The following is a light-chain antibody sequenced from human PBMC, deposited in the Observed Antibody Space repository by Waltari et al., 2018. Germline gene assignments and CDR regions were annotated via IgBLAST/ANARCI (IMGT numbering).Light chain of an antibody. Sequence: SSELTQDPAVSVALGQTVRITCHGDFLRTYYANWYQKKPGQAPVLVMYGQNNRPSGIPDRFSGSPSGNTASLTISGAQAEDEADYYCYSRDSSASYYVFGGGSKVTVL. CDR2: GQN. V-gene: IGLV3-19*01. CDR3: YSRDSSASYYV. CDR1: FLRTYY. J-gene: IGLJ1*01.